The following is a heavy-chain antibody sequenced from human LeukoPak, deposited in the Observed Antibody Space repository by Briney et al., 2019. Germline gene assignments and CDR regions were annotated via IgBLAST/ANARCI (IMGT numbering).Heavy chain of an antibody. V-gene: IGHV1-2*02. CDR2: INPNSGGT. Sequence: GASVKVSCKASGYTFTGYYMHWVRQAPGQGLEWMGWINPNSGGTIYAQKFQGRFTMTEDTSTDTAYMELSSLRSEDTAVYYCATHSSAYYYVNPLWQHWGQGTLVTVSS. J-gene: IGHJ1*01. CDR3: ATHSSAYYYVNPLWQH. D-gene: IGHD3-22*01. CDR1: GYTFTGYY.